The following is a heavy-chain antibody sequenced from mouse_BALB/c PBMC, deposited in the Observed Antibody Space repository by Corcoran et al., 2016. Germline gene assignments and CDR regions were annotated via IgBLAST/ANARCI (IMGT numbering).Heavy chain of an antibody. D-gene: IGHD4-1*01. CDR2: IDPANGNT. Sequence: EVQLQQSGAELVKPGASVKLSCTASGFNIKDTYMHWVKQRPEQGLEWIGRIDPANGNTNYDPKFQGKATITADTSSNTAYLQLSSLTSEDTAVYYCANWDWYFDVWGAGTTVTVS. J-gene: IGHJ1*01. CDR1: GFNIKDTY. V-gene: IGHV14-3*02. CDR3: ANWDWYFDV.